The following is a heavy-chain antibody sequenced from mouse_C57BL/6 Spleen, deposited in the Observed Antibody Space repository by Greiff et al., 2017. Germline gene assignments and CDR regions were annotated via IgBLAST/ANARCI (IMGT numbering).Heavy chain of an antibody. CDR3: ASGSYDYDDEGAWFAY. Sequence: VQLQQPGAELVKPGASVKLSCKASGYTFTSYWMHWVKQRPGQGLEWIGMIHPNSGSTNYNEKFKSKATLTVDKSSSTAYMQLSSLTSEDSAVYYCASGSYDYDDEGAWFAYWGQGTLVTVSA. J-gene: IGHJ3*01. CDR2: IHPNSGST. D-gene: IGHD2-4*01. CDR1: GYTFTSYW. V-gene: IGHV1-64*01.